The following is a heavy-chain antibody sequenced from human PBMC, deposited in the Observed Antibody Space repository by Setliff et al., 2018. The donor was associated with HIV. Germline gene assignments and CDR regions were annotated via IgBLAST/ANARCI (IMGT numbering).Heavy chain of an antibody. CDR1: GYTFTSDY. CDR2: INPAGNTT. Sequence: ASVKVSCKASGYTFTSDYIHWVRQAPGQGLEWMGIINPAGNTTSYAQKFQGRLTMTRDTSTNTVYMELSSLGSEDTAVYYCAKDFPGPAIKSGRIKNWFDPWGEGTLVTVSA. CDR3: AKDFPGPAIKSGRIKNWFDP. D-gene: IGHD5-12*01. J-gene: IGHJ5*02. V-gene: IGHV1-46*01.